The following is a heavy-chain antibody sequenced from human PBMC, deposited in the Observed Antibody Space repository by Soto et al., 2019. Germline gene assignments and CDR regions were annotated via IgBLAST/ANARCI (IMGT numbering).Heavy chain of an antibody. CDR3: AHRQRTVYFDY. CDR1: GFSLSTSGVG. D-gene: IGHD4-17*01. J-gene: IGHJ4*02. V-gene: IGHV2-5*02. Sequence: QITLKESGPTLVKPTQTLTLTCTFSGFSLSTSGVGVGWIRQPPGKALEWLALLYWDDDKRYSPSLKSRLTNTKDTSKNHVVLTKTNMDPVDTATYYCAHRQRTVYFDYWGQGTLVTVSS. CDR2: LYWDDDK.